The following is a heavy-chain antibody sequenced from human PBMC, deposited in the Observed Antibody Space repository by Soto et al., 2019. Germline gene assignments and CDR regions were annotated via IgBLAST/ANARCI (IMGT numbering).Heavy chain of an antibody. J-gene: IGHJ6*02. Sequence: PSETLSLTCSVSGGSITSHYCSWFRQPPGKGLEWIGYIHHSGSTSYNPSLKSRVTMSVDTSKNLFSLKVSSVTAADTALYYCARQGFGQLHGLVDVWGPGPTVTVSS. CDR1: GGSITSHY. CDR3: ARQGFGQLHGLVDV. CDR2: IHHSGST. V-gene: IGHV4-59*08. D-gene: IGHD3-10*01.